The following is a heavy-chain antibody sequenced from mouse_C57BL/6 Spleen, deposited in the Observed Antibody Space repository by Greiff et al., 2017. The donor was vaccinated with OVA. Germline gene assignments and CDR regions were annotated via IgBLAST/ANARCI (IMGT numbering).Heavy chain of an antibody. V-gene: IGHV1-82*01. D-gene: IGHD1-1*01. Sequence: VKLVESGPELVKPGASVKISCKASGYAFSSSWMNWVKQRPGKGLEWIGRIYPGDGDTNYNGKFKGKATLTADKSSSTAYMQLSSLTSEDSAVYFCAREATTVVAHFDYWGQGTTLTVSS. CDR3: AREATTVVAHFDY. CDR1: GYAFSSSW. J-gene: IGHJ2*01. CDR2: IYPGDGDT.